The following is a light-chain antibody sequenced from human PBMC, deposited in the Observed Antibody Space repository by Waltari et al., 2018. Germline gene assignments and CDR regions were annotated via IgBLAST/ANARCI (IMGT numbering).Light chain of an antibody. V-gene: IGLV6-57*04. CDR1: SGSIASNY. J-gene: IGLJ2*01. CDR3: QSYDSNNPVV. Sequence: NFMLTQPHSVSESPGKTVTISCTRSSGSIASNYVQWYQQRPGSAPTTVIYGDTQRPPGVPERFSGSIDSSASSASLTISGRKTEDEADYYCQSYDSNNPVVFGGGTKLTVL. CDR2: GDT.